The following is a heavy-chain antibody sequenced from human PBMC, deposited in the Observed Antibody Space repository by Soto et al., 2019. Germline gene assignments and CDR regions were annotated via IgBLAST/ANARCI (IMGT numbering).Heavy chain of an antibody. CDR1: GFTFSSYD. CDR2: ISFDGTEK. V-gene: IGHV3-30*09. CDR3: ARDPRRAYSNGNYYYYGLDV. D-gene: IGHD4-4*01. Sequence: QVQLVESGGGVVQPGGSLRLSCAVSGFTFSSYDMHWVRQAPGMGLEWIAFISFDGTEKHYGNSVTGRIAICRDNSNNTLYLELRRLRAGDTDMYSCARDPRRAYSNGNYYYYGLDVWGLGTAVTVSS. J-gene: IGHJ6*02.